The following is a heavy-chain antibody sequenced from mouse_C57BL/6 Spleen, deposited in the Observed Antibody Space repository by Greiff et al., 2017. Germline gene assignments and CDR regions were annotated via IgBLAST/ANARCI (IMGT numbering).Heavy chain of an antibody. Sequence: VQLQQSGAELVRPGASVTLSCKASGYTFTDYEMHWVKQTPVHGLEWIGAIDPETGGTAYNQKFKGKAILTAAKSSSTAYMELRSLTSEDSAVYYCTRGYYGSYWYCDVWGTGTTVTVSS. V-gene: IGHV1-15*01. D-gene: IGHD1-1*01. CDR2: IDPETGGT. CDR3: TRGYYGSYWYCDV. J-gene: IGHJ1*03. CDR1: GYTFTDYE.